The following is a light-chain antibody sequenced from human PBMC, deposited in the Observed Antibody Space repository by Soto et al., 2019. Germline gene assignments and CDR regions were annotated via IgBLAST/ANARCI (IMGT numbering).Light chain of an antibody. J-gene: IGLJ1*01. V-gene: IGLV1-40*01. Sequence: QSVLTQPPSVSGAPGQRVTISCTGSSSNIGAGYDVHWYQQLPGTAPKLLIYGDSNRPSGVPDLFSGSNSGTSSSLAITGLQAEDEADYYCQSYDISLSGALFGTGTKLTVL. CDR3: QSYDISLSGAL. CDR2: GDS. CDR1: SSNIGAGYD.